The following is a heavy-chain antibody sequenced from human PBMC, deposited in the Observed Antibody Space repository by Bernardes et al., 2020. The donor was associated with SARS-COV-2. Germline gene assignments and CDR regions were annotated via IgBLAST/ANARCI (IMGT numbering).Heavy chain of an antibody. CDR1: GGAFSGYY. V-gene: IGHV4-34*01. CDR3: AGVGLDY. J-gene: IGHJ4*02. CDR2: INHSGST. D-gene: IGHD3-3*01. Sequence: SETLSLTCAVYGGAFSGYYWTWIRQPPGKGLEWIGEINHSGSTHYNPSLKSRVTILVDTSNNQFSLKLSPVTAADTAVYYCAGVGLDYWGQGTQVTVSS.